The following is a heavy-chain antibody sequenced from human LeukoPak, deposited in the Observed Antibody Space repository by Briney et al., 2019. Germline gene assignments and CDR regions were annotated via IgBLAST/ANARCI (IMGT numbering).Heavy chain of an antibody. CDR3: ARHKDYDYVWGTYRLFDY. D-gene: IGHD3-16*02. CDR2: INHRGVT. J-gene: IGHJ4*02. Sequence: PSETLSLTCAVYGGSFSGYYWSWIRQPPGKGLEWIGEINHRGVTNYNPSLKSRVTISEDTSKNQFSLRLSSVTAADTAVYYCARHKDYDYVWGTYRLFDYWGQGTLVTVSS. CDR1: GGSFSGYY. V-gene: IGHV4-34*01.